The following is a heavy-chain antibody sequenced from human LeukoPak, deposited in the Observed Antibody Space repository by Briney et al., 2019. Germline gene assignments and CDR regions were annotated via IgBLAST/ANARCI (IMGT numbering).Heavy chain of an antibody. V-gene: IGHV3-21*01. J-gene: IGHJ5*02. Sequence: GGSLRLSCAASGFTFSSYSMNWVRQAPGKGLEWVSSISSSSSYIYYADSVKGRFTISRDNAKNSLYLQINSLRAEDTAVYYCARDKERSSGWYGNWFDPWGQGTLVTVSS. CDR2: ISSSSSYI. D-gene: IGHD6-19*01. CDR1: GFTFSSYS. CDR3: ARDKERSSGWYGNWFDP.